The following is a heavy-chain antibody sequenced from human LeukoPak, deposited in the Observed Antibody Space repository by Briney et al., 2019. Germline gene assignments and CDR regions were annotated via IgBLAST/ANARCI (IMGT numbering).Heavy chain of an antibody. J-gene: IGHJ4*02. CDR2: INHSGST. D-gene: IGHD5-18*01. V-gene: IGHV4-34*01. CDR1: GGSFSGYY. Sequence: PSETLSLTCAVYGGSFSGYYWSWIRQPPGKGLEWIGEINHSGSTTYNPSLKSRVTISVDTSKNQFSLKLSSVTAADTAVYYCARGRVGYSYGFPFDYWGQGTLVTVSS. CDR3: ARGRVGYSYGFPFDY.